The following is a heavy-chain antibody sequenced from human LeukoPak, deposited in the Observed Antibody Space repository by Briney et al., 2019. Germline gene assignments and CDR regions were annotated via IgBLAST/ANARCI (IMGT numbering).Heavy chain of an antibody. J-gene: IGHJ4*02. Sequence: ASVKVSCKASGYTFTGYYMHWVRQAPGQGLEWMGRINPNSGGTNYAQKFQGRVTMTRDTSISTAYMELSRLRSDDTAVYYCARSVAFHCSSTSCYESLYYFDYWAREPWSPSPQ. CDR2: INPNSGGT. D-gene: IGHD2-2*01. V-gene: IGHV1-2*06. CDR1: GYTFTGYY. CDR3: ARSVAFHCSSTSCYESLYYFDY.